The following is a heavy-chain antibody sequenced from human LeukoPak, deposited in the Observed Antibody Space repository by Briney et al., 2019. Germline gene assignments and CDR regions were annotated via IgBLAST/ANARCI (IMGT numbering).Heavy chain of an antibody. CDR1: GFTFSSYS. V-gene: IGHV3-48*02. Sequence: GGSLRLSCAASGFTFSSYSMNWVRQAPGKGLEWVSHITASGTAMFYADSVKGRFTISRGNAKNSLYLQMSSLRDEDTAVYYCASSGSYRFDYWGQGTLVTVSS. J-gene: IGHJ4*02. CDR3: ASSGSYRFDY. D-gene: IGHD1-26*01. CDR2: ITASGTAM.